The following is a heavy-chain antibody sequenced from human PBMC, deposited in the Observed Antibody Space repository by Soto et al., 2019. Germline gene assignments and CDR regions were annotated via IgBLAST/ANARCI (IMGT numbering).Heavy chain of an antibody. CDR2: FDPEDGET. CDR3: ATQYCTNGVCYKRRDNWFDP. J-gene: IGHJ5*02. Sequence: ASVKVSCKVSGYTLTELSMHWVRQAPGKGLEWMGGFDPEDGETIYAQKFQGRVTMTEDTSTDTAYMELSSLRSEDTAVYYCATQYCTNGVCYKRRDNWFDPWGQGTLVTV. CDR1: GYTLTELS. D-gene: IGHD2-8*01. V-gene: IGHV1-24*01.